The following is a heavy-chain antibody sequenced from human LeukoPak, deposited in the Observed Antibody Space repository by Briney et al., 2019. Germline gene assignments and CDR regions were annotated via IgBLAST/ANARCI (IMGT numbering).Heavy chain of an antibody. CDR2: ISGSGGST. CDR3: ARASPRGRYFWNYYFDY. D-gene: IGHD1-7*01. Sequence: GGSLRLSCAASGFTFSRYAMSWVRQAPGKGLEWVSAISGSGGSTYYADSVKGRFTISRDNSKNSLYLQMNTLRTEDTALYYCARASPRGRYFWNYYFDYWGQGALVTVSS. V-gene: IGHV3-23*01. J-gene: IGHJ4*02. CDR1: GFTFSRYA.